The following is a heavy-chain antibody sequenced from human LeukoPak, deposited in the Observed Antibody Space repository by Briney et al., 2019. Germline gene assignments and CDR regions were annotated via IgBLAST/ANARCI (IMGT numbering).Heavy chain of an antibody. CDR2: ISYDGSNK. Sequence: GGSLRLSRAASGFTFSSYGMHWVRQAPGKGLEWVAVISYDGSNKYYADSVKGRFTISRDNSKNTLYLQMNSLRAEDTAVYYCAKDSWGEQQLNPHFDYWGQGTLVTVSS. CDR3: AKDSWGEQQLNPHFDY. J-gene: IGHJ4*02. V-gene: IGHV3-30*18. D-gene: IGHD6-13*01. CDR1: GFTFSSYG.